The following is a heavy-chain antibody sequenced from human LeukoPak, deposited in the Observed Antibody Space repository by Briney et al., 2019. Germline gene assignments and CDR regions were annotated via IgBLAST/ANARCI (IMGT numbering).Heavy chain of an antibody. CDR1: GFTFSSYW. D-gene: IGHD6-6*01. CDR2: IKQDGSER. V-gene: IGHV3-7*01. J-gene: IGHJ6*03. Sequence: GGSLRLSCAASGFTFSSYWMSWVRQAPGKGLEWVANIKQDGSERCYVDSVKGRFTISRDNAKNSLYLQMNSLRAEDTAVYYCARDRQQLDKYYYYYYMDVWGKGTTVTVSS. CDR3: ARDRQQLDKYYYYYYMDV.